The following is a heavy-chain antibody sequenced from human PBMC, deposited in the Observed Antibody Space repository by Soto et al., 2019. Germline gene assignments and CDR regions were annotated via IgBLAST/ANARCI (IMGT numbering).Heavy chain of an antibody. J-gene: IGHJ3*02. D-gene: IGHD3-22*01. CDR2: IVVGSGNT. CDR1: GFTFTSSA. CDR3: AGTYYYDSSAYYAENDSFDI. Sequence: ASVKVSCKASGFTFTSSAVQWLRQARGQRLEWVGWIVVGSGNTNYAQKFQGRVTITRDMSTSTAYMELSSLRSEDTAVYYCAGTYYYDSSAYYAENDSFDIWG. V-gene: IGHV1-58*01.